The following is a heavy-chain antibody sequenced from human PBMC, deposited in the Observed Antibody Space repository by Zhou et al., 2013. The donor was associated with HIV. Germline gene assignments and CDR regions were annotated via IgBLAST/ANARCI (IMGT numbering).Heavy chain of an antibody. CDR1: GGSFSGYY. J-gene: IGHJ5*02. V-gene: IGHV4-34*01. CDR3: ARGGPAATPGWFDP. Sequence: QVQLQQWGAGLLKPSETLSLTCAVYGGSFSGYYWSWIRQPPGKGLEWIGEINHSGSTNYNPSLKSRVTISVDTSKNQFSLKLSSVTAADTAVYYCARGGPAATPGWFDPVGPGNPGHRLL. CDR2: INHSGST. D-gene: IGHD2-15*01.